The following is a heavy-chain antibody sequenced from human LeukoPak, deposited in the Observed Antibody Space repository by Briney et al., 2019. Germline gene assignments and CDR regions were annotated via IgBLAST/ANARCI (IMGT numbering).Heavy chain of an antibody. CDR2: IIPIFGTA. Sequence: GASVKVSCKASGGTFSSYAISWVRQAPGQGLEWMGGIIPIFGTANYAQKFQGRVTITADKSTSTAYMELSSLRSEDTAVYYCARDRGWYYYDSLLYHTPYYFDYWGQGTLVTVSS. J-gene: IGHJ4*02. V-gene: IGHV1-69*06. CDR1: GGTFSSYA. D-gene: IGHD3-22*01. CDR3: ARDRGWYYYDSLLYHTPYYFDY.